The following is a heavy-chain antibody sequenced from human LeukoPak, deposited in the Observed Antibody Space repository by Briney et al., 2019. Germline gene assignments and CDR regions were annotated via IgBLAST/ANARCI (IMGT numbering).Heavy chain of an antibody. Sequence: GGSLRLSCVASGFTLSSYAMHWVRQAPGKGLEWVAVISYDGTKKYHADSVKGRFTISRDNSKNTLYVQMNSLRAEDTAIYYCAHLYYDYMDVWGKGTTVTVSS. CDR2: ISYDGTKK. J-gene: IGHJ6*03. CDR3: AHLYYDYMDV. CDR1: GFTLSSYA. V-gene: IGHV3-30*03.